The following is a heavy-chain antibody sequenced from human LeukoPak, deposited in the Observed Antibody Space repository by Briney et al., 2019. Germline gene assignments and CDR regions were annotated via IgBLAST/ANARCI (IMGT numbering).Heavy chain of an antibody. D-gene: IGHD3-10*01. J-gene: IGHJ4*02. V-gene: IGHV3-7*05. CDR2: INQDGSEK. Sequence: GGSLRLSCAASRFTFSNYWMSWVRQAPGQGLEWVANINQDGSEKYFVDSVRGRFSISRDNAKNSLYLQMNSLRAKDTAVYYCARSHESFASGSGDYWGQGTLVTVSS. CDR3: ARSHESFASGSGDY. CDR1: RFTFSNYW.